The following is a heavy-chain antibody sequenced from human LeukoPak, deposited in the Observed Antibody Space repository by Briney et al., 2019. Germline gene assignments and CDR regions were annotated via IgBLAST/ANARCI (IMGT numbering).Heavy chain of an antibody. CDR2: ISWNSGST. V-gene: IGHV3-9*01. Sequence: PGRSLRLSCAASGFTFDDYAMHWVRQAPGKGLEWVSGISWNSGSTGYADSVKGRFTISRDNAKNSLYLQMNSLRAEDTALYYCAKGRSGTNRIVGNWFDPWGQGTLVTVYS. CDR3: AKGRSGTNRIVGNWFDP. D-gene: IGHD3-22*01. CDR1: GFTFDDYA. J-gene: IGHJ5*02.